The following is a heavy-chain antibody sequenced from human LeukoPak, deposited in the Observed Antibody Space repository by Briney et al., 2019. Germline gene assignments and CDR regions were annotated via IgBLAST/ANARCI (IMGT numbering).Heavy chain of an antibody. CDR2: IIPILGIA. J-gene: IGHJ4*02. CDR1: GGTFISYA. Sequence: ASVKVSCKASGGTFISYAISWVRQAPGQGLEWKGRIIPILGIANYAQKFQGRVTITADKSTSTAYMELSSLRSEDTAVYYCARDSSGYSYYFDYWGQGTLVTVSS. CDR3: ARDSSGYSYYFDY. V-gene: IGHV1-69*04. D-gene: IGHD3-22*01.